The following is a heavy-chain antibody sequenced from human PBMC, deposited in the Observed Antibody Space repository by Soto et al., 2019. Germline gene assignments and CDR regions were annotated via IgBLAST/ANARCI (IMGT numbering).Heavy chain of an antibody. CDR1: GYTFSGYD. D-gene: IGHD3-3*01. CDR3: ARATELRYVEWSVYRGGNYAMDV. V-gene: IGHV1-8*01. CDR2: VSPDSGST. J-gene: IGHJ6*02. Sequence: QVQLVQSGAEVKKPGASVRVSCKASGYTFSGYDINWVRQATGQGLEWMGWVSPDSGSTGYAGIFQGRVTMTWDRSTTTADMDLGSLTSEDSAVYYCARATELRYVEWSVYRGGNYAMDVWGQGTTVTVSS.